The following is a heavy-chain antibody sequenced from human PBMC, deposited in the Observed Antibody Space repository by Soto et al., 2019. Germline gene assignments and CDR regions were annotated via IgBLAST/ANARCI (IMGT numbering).Heavy chain of an antibody. Sequence: SDTLSLTRASSCASNSSSHWWSWVGPAAGLGLVGIGEIYHSGSTRYNPPPKSPVTTSVDKSKNPLSLKLSSVTAADTAVYYCPRLIVVVPADTGGWLDRWGQGNLV. CDR1: CASNSSSHW. V-gene: IGHV4-4*02. CDR2: IYHSGST. J-gene: IGHJ5*02. CDR3: PRLIVVVPADTGGWLDR. D-gene: IGHD2-2*01.